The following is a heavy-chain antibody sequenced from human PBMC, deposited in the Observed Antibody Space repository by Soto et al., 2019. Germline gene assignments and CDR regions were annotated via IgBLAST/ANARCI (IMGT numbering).Heavy chain of an antibody. J-gene: IGHJ4*02. CDR2: FFTSGGT. V-gene: IGHV4-4*07. CDR3: ARRDSVSSGRGFDY. Sequence: PSETLSLTCTVSGGSISNYFWSWIRQPAGKGLEWIGRFFTSGGTKYNPSLKSRVTMSVDMSKNQFSLSLVSVTAADTAVYYCARRDSVSSGRGFDYWGQGILVTVSS. CDR1: GGSISNYF. D-gene: IGHD6-6*01.